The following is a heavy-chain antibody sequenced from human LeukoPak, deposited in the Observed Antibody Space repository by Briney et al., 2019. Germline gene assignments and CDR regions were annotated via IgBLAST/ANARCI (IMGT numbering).Heavy chain of an antibody. CDR2: INPNSGVT. J-gene: IGHJ4*02. Sequence: ASVKVSCKASVYTFTVYYMHWVRQAPGQGLDWMGWINPNSGVTTYAQKFQGRVTMTRDTSISTAYMDLSRLISDDTAVYYCTRDRCSSTSCYARPPSYYFDYWGQGTLVTVSS. CDR3: TRDRCSSTSCYARPPSYYFDY. V-gene: IGHV1-2*02. D-gene: IGHD2-2*01. CDR1: VYTFTVYY.